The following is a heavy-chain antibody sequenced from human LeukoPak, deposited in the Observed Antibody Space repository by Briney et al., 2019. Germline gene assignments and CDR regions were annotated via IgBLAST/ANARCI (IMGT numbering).Heavy chain of an antibody. Sequence: SETLSLTCAVSGYFISSGYYWGWIRQPPGQGLEWIGTIYHNGNTYYNPSLKSRVTISVDTSKNQFSLKLSSVTAADTAVYYCARVRYNYGDSDYWGQGTLVTVSS. CDR2: IYHNGNT. CDR3: ARVRYNYGDSDY. D-gene: IGHD5-18*01. J-gene: IGHJ4*02. CDR1: GYFISSGYY. V-gene: IGHV4-38-2*01.